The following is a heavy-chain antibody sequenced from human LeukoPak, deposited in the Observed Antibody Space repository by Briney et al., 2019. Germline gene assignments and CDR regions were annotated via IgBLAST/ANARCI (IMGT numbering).Heavy chain of an antibody. CDR3: ARDRRKILYYYYGMDV. CDR1: GYTFTSYG. CDR2: ISAYNGNT. Sequence: ASVNVSCKASGYTFTSYGISWVRQAPGQGLEWMGWISAYNGNTNYAQKLQGRVTMTTDTSTSTAYMELRSLRSDDTAVYYCARDRRKILYYYYGMDVWGQGTTVTVSS. J-gene: IGHJ6*02. V-gene: IGHV1-18*01.